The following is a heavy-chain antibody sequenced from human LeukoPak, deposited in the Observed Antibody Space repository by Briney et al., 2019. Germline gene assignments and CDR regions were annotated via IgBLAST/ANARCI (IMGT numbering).Heavy chain of an antibody. D-gene: IGHD2-2*01. J-gene: IGHJ4*02. V-gene: IGHV4-34*01. CDR3: ARGGIVVVPAADVGDFDY. CDR1: GGSFSGYY. CDR2: IDHSGST. Sequence: SETLSLTCAVYGGSFSGYYWSWIRQPPGKGLEWIGEIDHSGSTNYNPSLKSRVTISVDTSKNQFSLKLSSVTAADTAVYYCARGGIVVVPAADVGDFDYWGQGTLVNVSS.